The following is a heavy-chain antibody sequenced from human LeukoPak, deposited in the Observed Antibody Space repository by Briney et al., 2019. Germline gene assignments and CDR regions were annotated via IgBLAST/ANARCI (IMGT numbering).Heavy chain of an antibody. V-gene: IGHV3-23*01. CDR2: ISGSGGST. D-gene: IGHD1-26*01. CDR1: GFTFSSYA. Sequence: GGSLRLSCAASGFTFSSYAMSWVRQAPEKGLEWVSAISGSGGSTYYADSVKGRFTISRDNSKNTLYLQMNSLRPEDTAVYYCAKKGVWELLSYYFDYWGQGTLVTVSS. J-gene: IGHJ4*02. CDR3: AKKGVWELLSYYFDY.